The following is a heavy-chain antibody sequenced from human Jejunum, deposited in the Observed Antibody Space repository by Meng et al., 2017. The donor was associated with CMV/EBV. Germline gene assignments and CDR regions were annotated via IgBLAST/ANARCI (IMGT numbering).Heavy chain of an antibody. D-gene: IGHD4-23*01. Sequence: LSPSCPLSAFPLSRYPLAWVRPSPGKGLGWVSFLYGDGRTYNADSVKGRFTVSRDISKNTVYLQMNSLRVEDTAIYYCHGAGGSSHWGQGTLVTVSS. CDR2: LYGDGRT. J-gene: IGHJ4*02. CDR3: HGAGGSSH. CDR1: AFPLSRYP. V-gene: IGHV3-53*01.